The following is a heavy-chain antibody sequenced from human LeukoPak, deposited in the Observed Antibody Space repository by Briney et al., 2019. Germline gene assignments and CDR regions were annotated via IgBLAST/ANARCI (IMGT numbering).Heavy chain of an antibody. CDR1: GGSISSYY. Sequence: MTSETLSLTCTVSGGSISSYYWSWIRQPPGKGLEWIGYIYYSGTTNYNPSLKSRVTILVDTSKNQSSLNLSSVTAADTAVYYCARRGIAAAGYDYWGQGTLVTVSS. D-gene: IGHD6-13*01. CDR3: ARRGIAAAGYDY. J-gene: IGHJ4*02. CDR2: IYYSGTT. V-gene: IGHV4-59*08.